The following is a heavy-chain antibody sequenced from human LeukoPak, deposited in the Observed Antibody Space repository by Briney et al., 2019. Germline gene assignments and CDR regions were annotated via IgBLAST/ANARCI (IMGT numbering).Heavy chain of an antibody. CDR1: GFTFSSYG. V-gene: IGHV3-30*18. Sequence: PGGSLRLSCAASGFTFSSYGMHWVRQAPGKGLEWVAVISYDGSNKYYADSVKGRFTISRDNSKNTLYLQMNSLRAEDTAVYYCAKDTRIVGASDPDYWGQGTLVTVSS. CDR3: AKDTRIVGASDPDY. J-gene: IGHJ4*02. D-gene: IGHD1-26*01. CDR2: ISYDGSNK.